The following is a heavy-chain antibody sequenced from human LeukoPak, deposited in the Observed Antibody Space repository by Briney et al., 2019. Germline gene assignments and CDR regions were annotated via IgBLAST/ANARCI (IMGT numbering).Heavy chain of an antibody. D-gene: IGHD3-10*01. V-gene: IGHV4-39*01. CDR1: GGSISSSNYH. Sequence: SETLSLTCSVSGGSISSSNYHWGWVRQPPGKGLDWIATIYYTGSTYYNPSLKSRVTISVDTSKNQFSLSLTSVTAADTAVYFCASRPTFYYGSGSYPRRFYDSWGQGILVTVSS. CDR3: ASRPTFYYGSGSYPRRFYDS. CDR2: IYYTGST. J-gene: IGHJ4*02.